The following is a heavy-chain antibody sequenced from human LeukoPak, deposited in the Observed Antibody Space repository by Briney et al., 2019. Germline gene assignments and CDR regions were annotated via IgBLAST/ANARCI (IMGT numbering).Heavy chain of an antibody. V-gene: IGHV3-53*01. D-gene: IGHD6-13*01. Sequence: GGSLRLSCAASGFTVSSNYMSWVRQAPGKGLEWVSVIYSGGSTYYADSVKGRFTISRDNSKNTLYLQMNSLRAEDTALYYCAKAHSSSWPLGYFDLWGRGTLVTVSS. CDR3: AKAHSSSWPLGYFDL. CDR1: GFTVSSNY. CDR2: IYSGGST. J-gene: IGHJ2*01.